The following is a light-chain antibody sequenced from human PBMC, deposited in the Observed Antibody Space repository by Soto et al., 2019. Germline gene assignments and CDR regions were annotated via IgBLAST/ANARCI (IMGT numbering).Light chain of an antibody. CDR2: GAS. V-gene: IGKV3-20*01. CDR3: QQFGGSPLVT. J-gene: IGKJ4*01. Sequence: EVLLTQPPGTLSLSPGERATLSCRASQSVSNNYLAWYQQKPGQAPRLLIYGASTRGTGIPDRFSGSGSGTAVTLTISRLEPEDFVVYYCQQFGGSPLVTFGGGTKVEI. CDR1: QSVSNNY.